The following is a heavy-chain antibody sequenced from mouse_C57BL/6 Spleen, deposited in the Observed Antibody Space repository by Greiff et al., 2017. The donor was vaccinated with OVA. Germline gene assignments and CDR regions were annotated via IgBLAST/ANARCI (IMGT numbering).Heavy chain of an antibody. J-gene: IGHJ2*01. Sequence: EVQRVESEGGLVQPGSSMKLSCTASGFTFSDYYMAWVRQVPEKGLEWVANINYDGSSTYYLDSLKSRFIISRDNAKNILYLQMSSLKSEDTATDYCARDGGYGSIFDYGGQGTTLTVSS. D-gene: IGHD1-1*01. CDR3: ARDGGYGSIFDY. CDR2: INYDGSST. V-gene: IGHV5-16*01. CDR1: GFTFSDYY.